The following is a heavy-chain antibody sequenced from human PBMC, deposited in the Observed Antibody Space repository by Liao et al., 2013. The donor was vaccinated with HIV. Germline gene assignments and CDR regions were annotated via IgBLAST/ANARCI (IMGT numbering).Heavy chain of an antibody. CDR3: ARRNGDYNPYYMDV. CDR2: IYYSGST. CDR1: GGSMSRSSHY. Sequence: QVQLQQWGAGLLKPSETLSLTCSVSGGSMSRSSHYWAWIRQPPGKGLEWIGSIYYSGSTYYTPSLKSRVTMSVDTSKNQFSLKLSSVTAADTAVYYCARRNGDYNPYYMDVWGKGTTGHRLL. D-gene: IGHD4-17*01. J-gene: IGHJ6*03. V-gene: IGHV4-39*07.